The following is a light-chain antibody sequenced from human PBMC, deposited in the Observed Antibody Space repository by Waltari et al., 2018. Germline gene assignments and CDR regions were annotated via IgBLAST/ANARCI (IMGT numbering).Light chain of an antibody. J-gene: IGLJ2*01. CDR1: SSNIGSNY. V-gene: IGLV1-47*01. Sequence: QSVLTQPPSASGTPGQRVPISCSGSSSNIGSNYVYWYQQLPGTAPKLLIYRNYQRPSGVPDRFSGSKSGTSASLAISGLRSEDEADYYCAAWDDSLSGVVFGGGTKLTVL. CDR2: RNY. CDR3: AAWDDSLSGVV.